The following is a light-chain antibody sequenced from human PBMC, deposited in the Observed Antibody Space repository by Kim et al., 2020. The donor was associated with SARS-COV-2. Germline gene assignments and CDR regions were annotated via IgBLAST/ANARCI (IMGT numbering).Light chain of an antibody. V-gene: IGKV1-27*01. CDR1: QGISNS. CDR3: QKYNSAPWT. Sequence: ASVGDGVTIPCRASQGISNSLAWYQKKPGKGPEVLIYDASTLQSGVPSRFSGSGSGTDFTLTISSLQPEDVATYYCQKYNSAPWTLGQGTKVDIK. CDR2: DAS. J-gene: IGKJ1*01.